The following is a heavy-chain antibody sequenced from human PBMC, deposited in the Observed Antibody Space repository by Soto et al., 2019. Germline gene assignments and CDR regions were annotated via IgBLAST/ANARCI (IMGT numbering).Heavy chain of an antibody. CDR1: GFSLSNARMG. J-gene: IGHJ4*02. CDR3: ARTAGYSSRWYLPFDY. V-gene: IGHV2-26*01. CDR2: IFSNDEK. Sequence: QVTLKESGPVLVKPTETLTLTCTVSGFSLSNARMGVSWIRQPPGKALEWLAHIFSNDEKSYSTSLKSRLTISKDTSNSQVVLTITNTDPVDTATYYCARTAGYSSRWYLPFDYWGQGTLVTVSS. D-gene: IGHD6-13*01.